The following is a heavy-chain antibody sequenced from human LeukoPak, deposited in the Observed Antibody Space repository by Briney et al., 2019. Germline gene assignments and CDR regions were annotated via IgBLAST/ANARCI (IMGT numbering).Heavy chain of an antibody. J-gene: IGHJ6*03. CDR3: ARGLFWSGPYYYYYMDV. D-gene: IGHD3-3*01. CDR1: GGSISSYY. Sequence: SETLSLTCTVSGGSISSYYWSWIRQPPGKGLEWIGYIYYSGSTNYNPSLKSRVTISVDTSKNQFSLKLSSVTAADTAVYYCARGLFWSGPYYYYYMDVWGKGTTVTVPS. CDR2: IYYSGST. V-gene: IGHV4-59*01.